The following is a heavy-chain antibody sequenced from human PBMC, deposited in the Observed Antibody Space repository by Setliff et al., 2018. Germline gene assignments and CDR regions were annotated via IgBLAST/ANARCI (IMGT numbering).Heavy chain of an antibody. CDR3: ARGEHIVSGDFYHYIDV. Sequence: SVKVSCKASGGTFSSYGISWVRQAPGQGLEWMGGTIPIFGSTNYAQKFQDRVTIITDESTSTAYMELRSLRTEDTAVYYCARGEHIVSGDFYHYIDVWGKGTTVTVSS. CDR1: GGTFSSYG. V-gene: IGHV1-69*05. J-gene: IGHJ6*03. D-gene: IGHD2-15*01. CDR2: TIPIFGST.